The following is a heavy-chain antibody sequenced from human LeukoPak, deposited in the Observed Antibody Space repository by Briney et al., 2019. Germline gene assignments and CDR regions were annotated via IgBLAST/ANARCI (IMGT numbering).Heavy chain of an antibody. CDR2: MNPNSGNT. CDR3: ARGLATVTTFY. J-gene: IGHJ4*02. D-gene: IGHD4-17*01. CDR1: GYTFTSYD. Sequence: ASVKVSCKASGYTFTSYDINWVRQAPGQGLEWMGWMNPNSGNTGYAQKLQGRVTMTRNTSISTAYMELSSLRSEDTAVYYCARGLATVTTFYWGQGTLVTVSS. V-gene: IGHV1-8*01.